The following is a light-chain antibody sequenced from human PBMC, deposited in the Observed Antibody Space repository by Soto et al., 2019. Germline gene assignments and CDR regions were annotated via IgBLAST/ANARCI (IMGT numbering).Light chain of an antibody. CDR1: QSVSSSS. J-gene: IGKJ1*01. V-gene: IGKV3D-20*02. CDR2: GAS. Sequence: ENVLTQSPGTLSLSPVERATLFCRASQSVSSSSLAWYQQKPGQAPRLLMYGASSRATGIPDRFSGSGSGTDFTLTISSLEPEDFAVYYCQQRSNWPPITFGQGTKVDI. CDR3: QQRSNWPPIT.